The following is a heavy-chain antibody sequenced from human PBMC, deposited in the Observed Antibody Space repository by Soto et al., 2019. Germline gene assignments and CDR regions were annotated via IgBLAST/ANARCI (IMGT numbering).Heavy chain of an antibody. J-gene: IGHJ6*02. V-gene: IGHV1-69*13. CDR1: GGTFSSYA. CDR2: IIPIFATA. Sequence: AVKVSCKACGGTFSSYAISWVRQAPGQGLEWMGGIIPIFATATYAQKFQGRVMITVDESTSTAYMELSSLRSEDTAVYYCARSVSFRYQLLKRGMDVWGQGTTVTVSS. CDR3: ARSVSFRYQLLKRGMDV. D-gene: IGHD2-2*01.